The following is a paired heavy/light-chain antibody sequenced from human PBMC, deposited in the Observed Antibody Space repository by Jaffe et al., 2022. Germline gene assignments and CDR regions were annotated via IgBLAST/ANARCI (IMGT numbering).Heavy chain of an antibody. CDR2: IYSGGST. V-gene: IGHV3-66*02. D-gene: IGHD3-10*01. CDR1: GFTVSSNY. Sequence: EEHLVESGGGLVQPGGSLRLSCAASGFTVSSNYMSWVRQAPGKGLEWVSVIYSGGSTYYADSVKGRFTISRDNSKNTLYLQMNSLRAEDTAVYFCARGRIVDYGSGSYAYFDYWGQGTLATVSS. J-gene: IGHJ4*02. CDR3: ARGRIVDYGSGSYAYFDY.
Light chain of an antibody. Sequence: SSELTQDPAVSVALGQTVRITCQGNSLRSYYASWYQQKPGQAPVLVIYGKNNRPSGIPDRFSGSSSGNTASLTITGAQAEDEADYYCNSRDSSGDHLRVFGTGTKVTVL. CDR2: GKN. J-gene: IGLJ1*01. CDR3: NSRDSSGDHLRV. V-gene: IGLV3-19*01. CDR1: SLRSYY.